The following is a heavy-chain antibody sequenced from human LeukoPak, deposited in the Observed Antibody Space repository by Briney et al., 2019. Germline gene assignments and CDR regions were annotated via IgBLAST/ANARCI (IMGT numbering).Heavy chain of an antibody. CDR2: IYPGDSDT. V-gene: IGHV5-51*01. Sequence: GESLKISCKGSGYSFTSYWIGWVRQKPGKGLEWMGIIYPGDSDTRYSPSFQGQVIISADKSISTAYLQWSSLKASDTAMYYCARRRKPGYSSSWYLYYWGQGTLVTVSS. D-gene: IGHD6-13*01. CDR1: GYSFTSYW. J-gene: IGHJ4*02. CDR3: ARRRKPGYSSSWYLYY.